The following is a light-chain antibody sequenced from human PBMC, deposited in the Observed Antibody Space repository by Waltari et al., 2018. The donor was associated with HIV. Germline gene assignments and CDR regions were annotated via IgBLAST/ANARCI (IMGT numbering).Light chain of an antibody. J-gene: IGKJ4*01. V-gene: IGKV3-15*01. CDR1: QSVSSN. Sequence: EVVMTQSPATRSVSPGESATLSCRASQSVSSNLAWYQQKPGQAPRLLIYDASTRATGIPARFSGGGSGTEFTLTISSLQSEDFAVYYCQQYNNWPPLTFGGGTKVEIK. CDR3: QQYNNWPPLT. CDR2: DAS.